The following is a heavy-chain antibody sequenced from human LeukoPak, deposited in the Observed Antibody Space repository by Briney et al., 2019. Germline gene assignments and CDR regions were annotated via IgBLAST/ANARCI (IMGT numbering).Heavy chain of an antibody. Sequence: SETLSLTCAVYGGSFSGYYWSWIRQPPGKGLEWIGEINHSGSTNYNPSLKSRVTISVDTSKNQFSLKLSSVTAADTAAYYCARVRAAAIPYYFDYWGQGTLVTVSS. CDR2: INHSGST. V-gene: IGHV4-34*01. J-gene: IGHJ4*02. CDR1: GGSFSGYY. CDR3: ARVRAAAIPYYFDY. D-gene: IGHD6-13*01.